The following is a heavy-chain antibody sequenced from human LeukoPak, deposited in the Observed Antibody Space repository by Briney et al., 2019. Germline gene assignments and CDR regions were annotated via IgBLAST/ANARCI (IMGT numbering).Heavy chain of an antibody. Sequence: ASVKVSCKASGYTFTSYYMHWVRQAPGQGLEWMGIINPSGGSTSYAQKFQGRVTMTRDTSTSTVYMELSSLRSEDTAVYYCARDYPARGMAIITRGFVDYWGQGTLVTVSS. D-gene: IGHD5-24*01. CDR1: GYTFTSYY. V-gene: IGHV1-46*01. CDR2: INPSGGST. CDR3: ARDYPARGMAIITRGFVDY. J-gene: IGHJ4*02.